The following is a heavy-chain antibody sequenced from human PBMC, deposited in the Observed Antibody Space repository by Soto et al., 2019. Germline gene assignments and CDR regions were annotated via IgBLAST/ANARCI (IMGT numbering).Heavy chain of an antibody. V-gene: IGHV3-74*01. J-gene: IGHJ6*02. Sequence: EVQLVESGGGLVQPGGSLRLSCAASGFTFSSYWMHWVRQAPGKGLVWVSRINSDGSSTSYADSVKGRFTISRDNAKNTLYLQMNSLRAEDTAVYYCARDSRYYYGSGSSYYYYYGMDVWGQGTTVTVSS. D-gene: IGHD3-10*01. CDR1: GFTFSSYW. CDR3: ARDSRYYYGSGSSYYYYYGMDV. CDR2: INSDGSST.